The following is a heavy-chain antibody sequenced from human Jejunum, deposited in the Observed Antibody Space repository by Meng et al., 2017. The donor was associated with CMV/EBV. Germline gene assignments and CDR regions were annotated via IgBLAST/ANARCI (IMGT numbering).Heavy chain of an antibody. CDR3: TRAPYSSSRGGYFYGMDV. CDR1: YR. CDR2: ISLGSPSI. Sequence: YRMHWVRQAPGKGLEWISYISLGSPSISYANSVKSRCTISRDNAKNSLYLQMNSLRAEDTAVYHCTRAPYSSSRGGYFYGMDVRGQGTTVTVSS. V-gene: IGHV3-48*04. J-gene: IGHJ6*02. D-gene: IGHD2-2*01.